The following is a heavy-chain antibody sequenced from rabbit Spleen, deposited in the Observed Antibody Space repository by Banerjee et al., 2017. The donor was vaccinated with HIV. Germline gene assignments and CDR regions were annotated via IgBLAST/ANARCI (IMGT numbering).Heavy chain of an antibody. CDR2: IYAGDGST. V-gene: IGHV1S42*01. Sequence: EESGGGLVKPGGTLTLTCKASGFSLFSYWLCWVRQAPGKGLELIGFIYAGDGSTDYANWVNGQCTISKTSSTVNLKITRLTTADAATYFCSRDKKLAIGDNEFDLWGPGTLVTVS. CDR1: GFSLFSYW. D-gene: IGHD3-1*01. CDR3: SRDKKLAIGDNEFDL. J-gene: IGHJ4*01.